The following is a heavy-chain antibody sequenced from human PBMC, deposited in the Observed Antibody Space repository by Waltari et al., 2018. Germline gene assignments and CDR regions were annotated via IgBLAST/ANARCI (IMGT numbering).Heavy chain of an antibody. D-gene: IGHD3-3*01. Sequence: QVQLQQWGAGLLKPSETLSLTCAVYGGSFSGYYWSWIRQPPGKGLEWIGEINHSGSTNYNPSLKSRVTISVDTSKNQFSRKLSSVTAADTAVYYCARTPPNYDFWSGYELDYWGQGTLVTVSS. CDR2: INHSGST. J-gene: IGHJ4*02. V-gene: IGHV4-34*01. CDR1: GGSFSGYY. CDR3: ARTPPNYDFWSGYELDY.